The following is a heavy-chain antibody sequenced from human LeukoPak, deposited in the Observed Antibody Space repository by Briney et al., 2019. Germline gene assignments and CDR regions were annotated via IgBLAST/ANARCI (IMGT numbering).Heavy chain of an antibody. CDR1: GFTFTNYA. CDR3: ARGDELLGY. Sequence: GGSLRLSCAASGFTFTNYAMSWVRQAPGKGLEWVSTISGSGGSTYYADSVKGRFTISRDNSKNTLYLQMNSLRAEDTAVYYCARGDELLGYWGQGTLVAVSS. D-gene: IGHD4-23*01. J-gene: IGHJ4*02. V-gene: IGHV3-23*01. CDR2: ISGSGGST.